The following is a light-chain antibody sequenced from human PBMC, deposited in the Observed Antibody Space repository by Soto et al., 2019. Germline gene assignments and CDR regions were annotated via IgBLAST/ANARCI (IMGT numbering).Light chain of an antibody. V-gene: IGLV2-14*01. CDR2: DVS. Sequence: QSALPQPASVSGSPGQSITISCTGTSSDVGGYNYVSWYQQHPGKAPKLMIYDVSNRPSRVSNRFSGSKSGNTASLTISGLQAEDEADYYCSSYTSSSTYVFGTGTKLTV. J-gene: IGLJ1*01. CDR3: SSYTSSSTYV. CDR1: SSDVGGYNY.